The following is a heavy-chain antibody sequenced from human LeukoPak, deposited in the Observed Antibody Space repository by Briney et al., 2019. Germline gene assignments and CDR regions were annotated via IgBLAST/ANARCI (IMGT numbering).Heavy chain of an antibody. Sequence: SETLSLTCSVSGYSISTGKYWAWIRQTPGKWLEWIGSIYESRSTYYTPSLKSRVTMSVDTSKNQFSLSLTSVTAADTAVYFCARGPGISGDHIYPDYWGQGTQVTVSS. V-gene: IGHV4-38-2*02. J-gene: IGHJ4*02. CDR1: GYSISTGKY. D-gene: IGHD2-21*01. CDR3: ARGPGISGDHIYPDY. CDR2: IYESRST.